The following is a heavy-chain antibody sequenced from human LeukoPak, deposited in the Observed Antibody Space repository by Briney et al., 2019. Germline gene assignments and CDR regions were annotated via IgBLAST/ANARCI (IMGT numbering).Heavy chain of an antibody. V-gene: IGHV1-2*02. CDR2: INPTTGGT. CDR3: ARACYCSSTSCYFVGAYYFDY. Sequence: ASVKVSRKASGYTFTGYYMHWLRQAPGRGLEWVGWINPTTGGTNYSQKFQGRVTMTWDTSIGTAYMELRRLRSDDTAVYYCARACYCSSTSCYFVGAYYFDYWGQRTLVTVSS. D-gene: IGHD2-2*01. J-gene: IGHJ4*02. CDR1: GYTFTGYY.